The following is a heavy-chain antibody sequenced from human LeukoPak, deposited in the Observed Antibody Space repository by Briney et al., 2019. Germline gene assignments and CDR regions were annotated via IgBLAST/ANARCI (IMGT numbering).Heavy chain of an antibody. D-gene: IGHD4-17*01. CDR3: ARDPIDYGDPFYGMDV. J-gene: IGHJ6*02. Sequence: SVKVSCKASGYTFPSYFMHWVRQAPGQGLEWMGGIIPIFGTANYAQKFQGRVTITADESTSTAYMELSSLRSEDTAVYYCARDPIDYGDPFYGMDVWGQGTTVTVSS. CDR1: GYTFPSYF. V-gene: IGHV1-69*13. CDR2: IIPIFGTA.